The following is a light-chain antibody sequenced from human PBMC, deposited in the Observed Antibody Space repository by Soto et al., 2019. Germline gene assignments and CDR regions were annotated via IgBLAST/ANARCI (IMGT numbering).Light chain of an antibody. CDR3: QHRLNWPLT. J-gene: IGKJ4*01. CDR2: ETY. CDR1: QSVSTY. Sequence: EVVLTQSPATLSLSPGESATLSCRASQSVSTYLAWYQQRPGQAPRLLIYETYNRASDIPARFSGGGSGTDFTLTISSLEPEDFAIYYCQHRLNWPLTFGGGTKVEI. V-gene: IGKV3-11*01.